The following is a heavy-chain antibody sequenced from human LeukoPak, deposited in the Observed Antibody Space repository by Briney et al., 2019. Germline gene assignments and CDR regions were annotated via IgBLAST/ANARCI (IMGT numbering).Heavy chain of an antibody. D-gene: IGHD6-19*01. V-gene: IGHV4-4*02. CDR3: ATSSGWYRYDS. Sequence: SETLPLTCTVSGASIIGPKWWNWVRLSPGKGMEWIGEIFHSGSTHYNPSLKSRVTISVDTSKNQFSLILTSVTDADTAVYYCATSSGWYRYDSWGQGTLVTVSS. CDR2: IFHSGST. CDR1: GASIIGPKW. J-gene: IGHJ4*02.